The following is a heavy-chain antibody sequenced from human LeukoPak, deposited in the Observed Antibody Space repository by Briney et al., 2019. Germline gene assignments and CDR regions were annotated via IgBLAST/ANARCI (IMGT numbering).Heavy chain of an antibody. D-gene: IGHD3-10*01. CDR3: AKPMIRGVITFAFDY. CDR1: GYSISSGYY. V-gene: IGHV4-38-2*02. J-gene: IGHJ4*02. CDR2: IYHSGRT. Sequence: PSETLSLTCSVSGYSISSGYYWDWIRQPPGKGLEWIGSIYHSGRTYYNPSLKSRVTISVDTSKNQFSLKLSSVTAADTGVYFCAKPMIRGVITFAFDYWGQGTLVTVSS.